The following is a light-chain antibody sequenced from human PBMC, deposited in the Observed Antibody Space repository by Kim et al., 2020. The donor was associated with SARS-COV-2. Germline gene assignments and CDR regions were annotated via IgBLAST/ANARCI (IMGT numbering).Light chain of an antibody. CDR2: AAS. CDR3: QQSHTAPLLT. V-gene: IGKV1-39*01. Sequence: DIQMTQSPSSLAASVGDRVTIACRASQSINTYLYWYQQKPGKAPKLLIYAASTLQSGVPSRFSGSGSGTDFTLTISSLQPEDFATYYCQQSHTAPLLTFGGGTKVDIK. J-gene: IGKJ4*01. CDR1: QSINTY.